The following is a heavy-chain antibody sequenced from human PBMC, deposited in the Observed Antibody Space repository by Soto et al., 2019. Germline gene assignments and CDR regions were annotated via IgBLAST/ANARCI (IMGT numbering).Heavy chain of an antibody. V-gene: IGHV3-23*01. CDR2: ISGSGGST. CDR3: AKDSTGDYYYYYMDV. D-gene: IGHD3-16*01. J-gene: IGHJ6*03. Sequence: GGSLRLSCAASGFTFSSYAMSWVRQAPGKGLEWVSAISGSGGSTYYADSVKGRFTISRDNSKNTLYLQMNSLRAEDTAVYYCAKDSTGDYYYYYMDVWGKGTTVTVSS. CDR1: GFTFSSYA.